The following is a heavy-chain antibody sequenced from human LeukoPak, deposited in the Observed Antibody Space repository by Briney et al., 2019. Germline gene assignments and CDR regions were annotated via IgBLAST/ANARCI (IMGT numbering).Heavy chain of an antibody. CDR2: IHYSGST. Sequence: SETLSLTCTVSGGSISSYYWTWIRQPPGKGLEWIGYIHYSGSTNYNPSLKSRVTISVDTSKNLFSLKLSFVTAADTAVYYCARTYSNSVGVDYWGQGTLVTVSS. CDR1: GGSISSYY. J-gene: IGHJ4*02. D-gene: IGHD6-6*01. V-gene: IGHV4-59*01. CDR3: ARTYSNSVGVDY.